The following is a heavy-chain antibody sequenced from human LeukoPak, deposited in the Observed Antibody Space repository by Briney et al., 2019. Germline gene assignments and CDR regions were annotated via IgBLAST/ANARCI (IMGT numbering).Heavy chain of an antibody. V-gene: IGHV3-23*01. CDR3: ARASTTVPNLLDH. Sequence: PGGSLRFSCEASGFTFSTYAMSRVRQAPGKGLEWVSCLSGGGGTTFYPDSVKGRFTISRDNSKNTLYLQTSSLRVEDTAVYYCARASTTVPNLLDHWGRGTLVTVSS. J-gene: IGHJ4*02. CDR1: GFTFSTYA. D-gene: IGHD4-17*01. CDR2: LSGGGGTT.